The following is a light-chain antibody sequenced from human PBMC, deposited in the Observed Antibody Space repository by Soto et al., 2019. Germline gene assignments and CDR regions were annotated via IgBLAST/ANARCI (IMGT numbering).Light chain of an antibody. Sequence: AIQMTQSLSSLSASVGDRFTITCLASHDIRTDLGWYQQKSGKAPKLLIHTASLLQSGVPSRFSGVGFGTEFTLTISSLQPEDFATYYCVQDYNYPRTFGQGTKVDIK. V-gene: IGKV1-6*01. CDR3: VQDYNYPRT. CDR2: TAS. CDR1: HDIRTD. J-gene: IGKJ1*01.